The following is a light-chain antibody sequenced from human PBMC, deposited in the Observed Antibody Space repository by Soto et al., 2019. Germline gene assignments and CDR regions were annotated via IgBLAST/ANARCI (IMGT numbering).Light chain of an antibody. CDR3: RHYNNRPLT. Sequence: EIVMTQSPATLSVSPGERATLSCRASQSVRSDLAWYQHKPGQAPRLLIYGASTRATGIPVRFSGSGSGTEFTLTISSLQSEDFAVYYCRHYNNRPLTFGGGTKVEIK. J-gene: IGKJ4*01. CDR2: GAS. V-gene: IGKV3-15*01. CDR1: QSVRSD.